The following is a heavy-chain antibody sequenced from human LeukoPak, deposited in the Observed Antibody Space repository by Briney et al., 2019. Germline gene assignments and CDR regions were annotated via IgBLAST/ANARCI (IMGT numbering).Heavy chain of an antibody. CDR2: IRGSGGGT. V-gene: IGHV3-23*01. D-gene: IGHD1-1*01. Sequence: GGSLRLSCAASGFTFSSYAMSWVRQAPGKGLEWVSAIRGSGGGTYYADSVKGRFTISRDNSKNTLYLQMNSLRADDTALYYCATKRGQGTQLNYNWFDPWGQGTLVTVSS. J-gene: IGHJ5*02. CDR1: GFTFSSYA. CDR3: ATKRGQGTQLNYNWFDP.